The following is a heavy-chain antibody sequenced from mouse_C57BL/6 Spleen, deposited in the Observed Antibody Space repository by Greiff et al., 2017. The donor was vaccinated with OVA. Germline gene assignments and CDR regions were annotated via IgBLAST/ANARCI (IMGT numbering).Heavy chain of an antibody. D-gene: IGHD2-1*01. V-gene: IGHV1-50*01. CDR1: GYTFTSYW. J-gene: IGHJ2*01. Sequence: QVQLQQPGAELVKPGASVKLSCKASGYTFTSYWMQWVKQRPGQGLEWIGEIDPSDSYTNYNQKFKGKATLTVDTSSSTAYMQLSSLTSEDSAVYYCASPLYGNEGISYWGQGTTLTVSS. CDR3: ASPLYGNEGISY. CDR2: IDPSDSYT.